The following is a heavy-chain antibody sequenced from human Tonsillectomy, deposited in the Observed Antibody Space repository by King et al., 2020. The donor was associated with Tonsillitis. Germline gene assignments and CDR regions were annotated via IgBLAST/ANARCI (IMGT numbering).Heavy chain of an antibody. D-gene: IGHD6-13*01. CDR2: ISYDASNK. Sequence: QLVQSGGGVVQPGRSLSLSCAASGFTFTKYAIHWVRQAPGMGLEWVASISYDASNKYYADSVKGRFTISRDNSKDTLYLPMGGLRADDTAVYYCARGSLASSWSHGPFDFWGQGTLVTVSS. J-gene: IGHJ4*02. CDR3: ARGSLASSWSHGPFDF. CDR1: GFTFTKYA. V-gene: IGHV3-30-3*01.